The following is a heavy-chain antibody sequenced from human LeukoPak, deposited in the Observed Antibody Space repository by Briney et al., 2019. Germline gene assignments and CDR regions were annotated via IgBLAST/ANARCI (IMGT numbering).Heavy chain of an antibody. CDR3: ARVPPSAHQLLSSDY. J-gene: IGHJ4*02. V-gene: IGHV1-18*04. Sequence: ASVMVSCKASGYTFTNYGISWVRQAPGQGLDGIAWISANNGETRYAQNLQGRVTMTTDTSTSTAYMELRSLRSDDTAVYYCARVPPSAHQLLSSDYWGQGTQVTVSS. D-gene: IGHD2-2*01. CDR1: GYTFTNYG. CDR2: ISANNGET.